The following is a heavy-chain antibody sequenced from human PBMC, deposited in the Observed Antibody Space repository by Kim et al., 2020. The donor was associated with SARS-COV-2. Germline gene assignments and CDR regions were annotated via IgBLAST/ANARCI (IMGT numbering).Heavy chain of an antibody. Sequence: GGSLRLSCAASGFTFSSYAMSWVRQAPGKGLEWVSAISGSGGSTYYADSVKGRFTISRDNSKNTLYLQMNSLRAEDTAVYYCAKVGGIFDWFGEWAFDYWGQGTLVTVSS. CDR1: GFTFSSYA. D-gene: IGHD3-9*01. V-gene: IGHV3-23*01. J-gene: IGHJ4*02. CDR2: ISGSGGST. CDR3: AKVGGIFDWFGEWAFDY.